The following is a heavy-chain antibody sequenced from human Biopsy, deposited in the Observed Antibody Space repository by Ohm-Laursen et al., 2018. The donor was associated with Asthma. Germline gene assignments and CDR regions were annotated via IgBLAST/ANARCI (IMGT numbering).Heavy chain of an antibody. V-gene: IGHV5-10-1*01. CDR1: GYNFASNW. J-gene: IGHJ5*02. CDR2: IDPSDSFI. D-gene: IGHD4-17*01. Sequence: ESLRISCNGSGYNFASNWISWVRQMPGKGLEGVGRIDPSDSFISYSPSFEGHVTISADKSISTAFLEWNSLKASDTAIYYRAMGISTVTTHWFDPWGQGTLVAVSP. CDR3: AMGISTVTTHWFDP.